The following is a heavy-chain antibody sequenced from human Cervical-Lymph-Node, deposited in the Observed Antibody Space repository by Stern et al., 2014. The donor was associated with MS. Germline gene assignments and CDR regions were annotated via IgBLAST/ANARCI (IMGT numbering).Heavy chain of an antibody. J-gene: IGHJ4*02. V-gene: IGHV5-51*01. D-gene: IGHD4-17*01. CDR1: GYSFTANW. CDR2: IYPGDSDT. CDR3: ARDYGDYAFDY. Sequence: VQLVQSGAEVKKPGESLKISCKGSGYSFTANWIAWVRQIPGKGLEWLGLIYPGDSDTRYSPSFQGQVTISADKSISTAYLQWSSLKASDTAMYYCARDYGDYAFDYWGQGTLVTVSS.